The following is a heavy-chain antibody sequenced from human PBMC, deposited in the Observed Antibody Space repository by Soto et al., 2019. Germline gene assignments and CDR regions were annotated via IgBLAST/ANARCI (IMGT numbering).Heavy chain of an antibody. CDR1: GFTFSSYS. J-gene: IGHJ6*03. V-gene: IGHV3-21*01. CDR2: ISSSSRYI. Sequence: EVQLVESGGGLVKPGGSLRLSCAASGFTFSSYSMNWVRQAPGKGLEWVASISSSSRYIYYADSVKGRVTISRDNAKNSLYLQMNSLRAEDTAVYYSARPPYCSSTSCYAGFYYYYYMDVWGKGTTVTVSS. D-gene: IGHD2-2*01. CDR3: ARPPYCSSTSCYAGFYYYYYMDV.